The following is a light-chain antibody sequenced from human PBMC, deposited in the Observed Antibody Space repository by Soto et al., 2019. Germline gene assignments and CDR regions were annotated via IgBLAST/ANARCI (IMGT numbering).Light chain of an antibody. J-gene: IGKJ5*01. V-gene: IGKV3-20*01. CDR1: QSVSSSY. CDR2: GAS. CDR3: QQYGSSPPVT. Sequence: EIVLTQSPGTLSLSPGGRANLSCRDSQSVSSSYLAWYQQKPGQAPRLLIYGASGRATGIPDRFSGSGSGTDFTLTISRLEPEDFAVYYCQQYGSSPPVTFGQGTRLEIK.